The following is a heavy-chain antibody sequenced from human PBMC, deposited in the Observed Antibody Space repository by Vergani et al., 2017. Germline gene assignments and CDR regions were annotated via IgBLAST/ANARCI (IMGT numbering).Heavy chain of an antibody. CDR2: ISSSSSTI. CDR1: GFTFSSYS. J-gene: IGHJ4*02. D-gene: IGHD3-3*01. Sequence: EVQLVESGGGLVQPGGSLRLSCAASGFTFSSYSMNWVRQAPGKGLEWVSYISSSSSTIYYADSVKGRFTTSRDNAKNSLYLQMNSLRAEDTAVYYCARYSWSGYPYYFDYWGQGTLVTVSS. CDR3: ARYSWSGYPYYFDY. V-gene: IGHV3-48*01.